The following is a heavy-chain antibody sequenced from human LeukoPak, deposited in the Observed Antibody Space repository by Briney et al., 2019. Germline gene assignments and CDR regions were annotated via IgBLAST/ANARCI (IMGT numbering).Heavy chain of an antibody. CDR2: IYYSGST. CDR1: GGFISSSSYY. J-gene: IGHJ4*02. CDR3: ARTDYYDSSGYTTDY. D-gene: IGHD3-22*01. Sequence: PETLSLTCTVSGGFISSSSYYWGWIRQPPGKGLEWIGSIYYSGSTYYNPSLKSRVTISVDTSKNQFSLKLSSVTAADTAVYYCARTDYYDSSGYTTDYWGQGTLVTVSS. V-gene: IGHV4-39*07.